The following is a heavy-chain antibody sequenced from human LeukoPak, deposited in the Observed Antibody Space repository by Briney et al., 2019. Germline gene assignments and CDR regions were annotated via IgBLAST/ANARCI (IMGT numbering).Heavy chain of an antibody. CDR1: GFTYSSYA. CDR3: AKDPITIFGVVLDY. J-gene: IGHJ4*02. D-gene: IGHD3-3*01. CDR2: LSGNGGST. Sequence: PGGSLRLSCAASGFTYSSYAMSWVRHAPGKGLEWVSALSGNGGSTYYADSVKGRFTISRDNSKNTLYLQMNSLRAEDTAVYYCAKDPITIFGVVLDYWGQGTLVTVSS. V-gene: IGHV3-23*01.